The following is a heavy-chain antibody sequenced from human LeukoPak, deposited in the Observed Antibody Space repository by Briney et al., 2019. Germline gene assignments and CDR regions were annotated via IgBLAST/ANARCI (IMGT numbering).Heavy chain of an antibody. Sequence: SETLSLTCTVSGVSISSSNSYWGWIRQPPGKGLEWIGSIYYSGNTYYNASLKSQVSTSIDTSKNQFSLKLTSVTAADTAVYYCARQTGSGLFILPGGQGTLVTVSS. CDR3: ARQTGSGLFILP. D-gene: IGHD3/OR15-3a*01. J-gene: IGHJ4*02. V-gene: IGHV4-39*01. CDR1: GVSISSSNSY. CDR2: IYYSGNT.